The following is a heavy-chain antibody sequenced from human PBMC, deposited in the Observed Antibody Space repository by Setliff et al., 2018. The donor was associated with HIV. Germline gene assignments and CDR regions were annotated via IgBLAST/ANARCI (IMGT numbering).Heavy chain of an antibody. V-gene: IGHV1-8*01. Sequence: ASVKVSCKASGSTFSTYDINWVRQAPGQGPEWMGWMNPNSGNTGYAPKLQGRVTMTRNTSISTAYMELSSLRSDDTAVYYCARDFGGGSCYWGQGTLVTVSS. D-gene: IGHD2-15*01. CDR3: ARDFGGGSCY. CDR1: GSTFSTYD. J-gene: IGHJ4*02. CDR2: MNPNSGNT.